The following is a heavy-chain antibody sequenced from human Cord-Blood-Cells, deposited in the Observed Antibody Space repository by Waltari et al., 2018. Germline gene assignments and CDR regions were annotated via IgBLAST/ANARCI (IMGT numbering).Heavy chain of an antibody. D-gene: IGHD7-27*01. CDR1: GCSIRSYY. Sequence: QVQLQESGPGLVKPSETLSLTCTVSGCSIRSYYCSWIRQPTGKGLEWIGYIYYSGSTNYNPSLKSRVTISVDTSKNQFSLKLSSVTAADTAVYYCASSVTGDAFDIWGQGTMVTVSS. CDR2: IYYSGST. CDR3: ASSVTGDAFDI. V-gene: IGHV4-59*01. J-gene: IGHJ3*02.